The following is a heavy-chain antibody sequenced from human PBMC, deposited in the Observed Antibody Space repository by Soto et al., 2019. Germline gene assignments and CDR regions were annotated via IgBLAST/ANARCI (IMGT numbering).Heavy chain of an antibody. CDR1: GFTFRSYG. V-gene: IGHV3-33*01. CDR2: MWYDGSKQ. CDR3: ARYRSGNSDY. D-gene: IGHD5-12*01. J-gene: IGHJ4*02. Sequence: GSLRLSCVASGFTFRSYGMHWVRQAPGKGLEWVAVMWYDGSKQYYADSVKGRFTISRDNSKNMVYLQMNSLRVEDTAVYYCARYRSGNSDYWGQGMMVTVSS.